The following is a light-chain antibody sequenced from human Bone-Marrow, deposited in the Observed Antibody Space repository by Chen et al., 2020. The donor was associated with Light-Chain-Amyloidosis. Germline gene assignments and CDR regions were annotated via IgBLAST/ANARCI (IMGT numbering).Light chain of an antibody. CDR3: QVWDRSSDRPV. Sequence: SYVLTQPSSVSVAPGQTATIACGGNNIXSTSVHCYQQTPGQAPLLVVYDDSDRPSGIPERLSGSNSGNTATLTISRXEAGDEADYYCQVWDRSSDRPVFGGGTKLTVL. CDR2: DDS. V-gene: IGLV3-21*02. CDR1: NIXSTS. J-gene: IGLJ3*02.